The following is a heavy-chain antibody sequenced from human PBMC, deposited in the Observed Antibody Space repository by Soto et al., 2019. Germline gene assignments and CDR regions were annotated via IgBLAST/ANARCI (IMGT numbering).Heavy chain of an antibody. J-gene: IGHJ4*02. CDR2: VITAFSST. CDR1: GGSFSSYY. V-gene: IGHV1-69*14. D-gene: IGHD4-17*01. CDR3: ETSVTASRRGSGPDY. Sequence: QVRLLQSGAGVKKPGSSVKVSCTVSGGSFSSYYITWVRQAPGQGLEWLGGVITAFSSTRYAQKFQGRATITADKSTGTGDVDLSRITIEDTAVYYWETSVTASRRGSGPDYWGQRTLVTVSS.